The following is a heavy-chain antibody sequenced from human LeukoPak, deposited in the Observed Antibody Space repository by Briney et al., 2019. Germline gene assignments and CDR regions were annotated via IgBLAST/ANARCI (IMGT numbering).Heavy chain of an antibody. CDR3: ATAQLWSSFDY. D-gene: IGHD5-18*01. V-gene: IGHV3-23*01. CDR1: GFTFSSYA. Sequence: GRSLRLSCAASGFTFSSYAMSWVRQAPGKGLEWVSAISGSGDSAYYADSVKGRFTISRDNSKNTLFLQITSLRAEDTAVYYCATAQLWSSFDYWGQGTLVTVSS. CDR2: ISGSGDSA. J-gene: IGHJ4*02.